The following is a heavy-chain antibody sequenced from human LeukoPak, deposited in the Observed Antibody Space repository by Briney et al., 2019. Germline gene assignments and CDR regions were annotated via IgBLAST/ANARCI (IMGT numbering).Heavy chain of an antibody. CDR3: ARTGWLQFAFDI. D-gene: IGHD5-24*01. J-gene: IGHJ3*02. CDR1: GGSISSYY. V-gene: IGHV4-59*01. Sequence: PSETLSLTCTVSGGSISSYYGSWIRQPPGKGLEWIGYIYYSGSTNYNPSLKSRVTISVDTSKNQFSLKLSSVTAADTAVYYCARTGWLQFAFDIWGQGTMVTVSS. CDR2: IYYSGST.